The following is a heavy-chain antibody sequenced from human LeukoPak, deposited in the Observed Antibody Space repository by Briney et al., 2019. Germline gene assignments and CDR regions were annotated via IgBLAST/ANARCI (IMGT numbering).Heavy chain of an antibody. CDR3: ARIPQYYYDSSGYYYSYYYYGMDV. CDR1: GFSLSTSGMC. J-gene: IGHJ6*02. V-gene: IGHV2-70*01. CDR2: IDWDDDK. Sequence: SGPTLVKPTQTLTLTCTFSGFSLSTSGMCVSWIRQPLGKALEWLALIDWDDDKYYSTSLKTRLTISKDTSKNQVVLTMTNMDPVDTATYYCARIPQYYYDSSGYYYSYYYYGMDVWGQGTTVTVSS. D-gene: IGHD3-22*01.